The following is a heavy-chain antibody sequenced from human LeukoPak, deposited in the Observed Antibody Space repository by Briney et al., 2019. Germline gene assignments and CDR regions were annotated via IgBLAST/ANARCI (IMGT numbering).Heavy chain of an antibody. J-gene: IGHJ4*02. CDR2: INHSGST. Sequence: PSEILSLTCAVYGGSFSGYYWSWIRQPPGKGLEWIGEINHSGSTNYNPSLKSRVAISVDTSKTQFSLKLSSVTAADTAVYYCARVKYYYGSGSYWYYFDYWGQGTLVTVSS. CDR3: ARVKYYYGSGSYWYYFDY. CDR1: GGSFSGYY. V-gene: IGHV4-34*01. D-gene: IGHD3-10*01.